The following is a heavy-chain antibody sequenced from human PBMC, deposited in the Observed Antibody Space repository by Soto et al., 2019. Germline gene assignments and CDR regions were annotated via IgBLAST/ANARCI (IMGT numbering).Heavy chain of an antibody. CDR1: GDSVTSHY. V-gene: IGHV4-59*02. Sequence: SETLSLTCSFSGDSVTSHYLTWIRQSPEKGLEWIGYMHYTGFSHYNPSLKSRLTISVDRSKNQFTLQLTSVTVADTAVYYCARAPFYYYMDVWGKGTTVTVSS. CDR2: MHYTGFS. J-gene: IGHJ6*03. CDR3: ARAPFYYYMDV.